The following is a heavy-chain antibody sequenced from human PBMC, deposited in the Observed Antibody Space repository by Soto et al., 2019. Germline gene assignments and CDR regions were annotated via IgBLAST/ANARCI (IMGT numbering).Heavy chain of an antibody. CDR3: ARGLVVRGVINILYYYYGMDV. CDR1: GSTFSSYW. V-gene: IGHV3-7*05. J-gene: IGHJ6*02. D-gene: IGHD3-10*01. CDR2: IKQDGSEK. Sequence: EVQLVESGGGLVQPGGSLRLSCAASGSTFSSYWMSWVRQAPGKGLEWVANIKQDGSEKYYVDSVKGRFTISRDNAKNSLYLQMNSLRAEDTAVYYCARGLVVRGVINILYYYYGMDVWGQGTTVTVSS.